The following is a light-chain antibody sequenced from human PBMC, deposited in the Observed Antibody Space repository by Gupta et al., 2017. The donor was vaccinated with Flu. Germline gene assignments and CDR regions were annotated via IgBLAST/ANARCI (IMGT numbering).Light chain of an antibody. CDR1: SSDIGNYNR. Sequence: QSALTQPPSVSGSPGQSVTISCTGTSSDIGNYNRVSWYQQSPGTAPKLMIYEVSNRPSGVPDRFSGSQSGKTASLTISERQAEDEDDFYCISDTTSSTSVFGTGIKVTVL. J-gene: IGLJ1*01. CDR3: ISDTTSSTSV. V-gene: IGLV2-18*02. CDR2: EVS.